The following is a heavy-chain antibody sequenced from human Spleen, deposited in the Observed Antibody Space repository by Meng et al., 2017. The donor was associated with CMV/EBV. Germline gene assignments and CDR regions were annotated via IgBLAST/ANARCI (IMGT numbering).Heavy chain of an antibody. V-gene: IGHV4-30-4*08. CDR1: ISSSDHC. CDR3: ARDTYDFWSDYPVGAFDI. Sequence: ISSSDHCWNWIRQPPGKDLEWIGYICYGGSTNYNPSLKSRVIISVDTSKNKFSLNLSSVTAADTALYYCARDTYDFWSDYPVGAFDIWGQGTMVTVSS. D-gene: IGHD3/OR15-3a*01. J-gene: IGHJ3*02. CDR2: ICYGGST.